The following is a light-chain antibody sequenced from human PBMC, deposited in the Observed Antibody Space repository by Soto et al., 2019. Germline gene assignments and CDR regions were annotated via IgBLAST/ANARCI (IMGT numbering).Light chain of an antibody. CDR3: QQYGSSPLT. Sequence: DIQMTQSPSSVSASVGDRVTITCRASQGFSSRLAWYQQKPGKAPKLLIYAASSLQSGVPSRFSGSGSGTDFTLTISRLEPEDFAVYYCQQYGSSPLTFGGGTKVEIK. CDR1: QGFSSR. CDR2: AAS. V-gene: IGKV1-12*01. J-gene: IGKJ4*01.